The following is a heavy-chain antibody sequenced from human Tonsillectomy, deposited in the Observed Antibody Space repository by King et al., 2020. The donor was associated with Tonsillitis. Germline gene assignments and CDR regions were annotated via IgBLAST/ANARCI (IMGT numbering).Heavy chain of an antibody. CDR3: ARGVDF. V-gene: IGHV1-8*02. J-gene: IGHJ4*02. CDR1: GYTFTNYD. Sequence: QLVQSGAEVKKPGASVKVSCKASGYTFTNYDINWVRQGTGQGLEWMGWMDPSTGDADYSQKFQGRVAMTRNTSISTAFLEVRSLRSEDTAVYYCARGVDFWGQGTLVTVSP. CDR2: MDPSTGDA.